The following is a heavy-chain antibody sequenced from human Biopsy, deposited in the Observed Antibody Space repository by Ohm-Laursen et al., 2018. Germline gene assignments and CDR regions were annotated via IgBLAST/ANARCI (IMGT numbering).Heavy chain of an antibody. CDR3: ARGSNEYGGLYFPH. Sequence: SETLSLTCIVSGGSFTGHYWTWIRQPPGKGLEWTGHISHTGYTSYKSSLKSRVTISLDTSRKHFSLRLTSLAAADTAVYYCARGSNEYGGLYFPHWGQGTLVTVSS. CDR1: GGSFTGHY. CDR2: ISHTGYT. J-gene: IGHJ1*01. D-gene: IGHD4-23*01. V-gene: IGHV4-59*11.